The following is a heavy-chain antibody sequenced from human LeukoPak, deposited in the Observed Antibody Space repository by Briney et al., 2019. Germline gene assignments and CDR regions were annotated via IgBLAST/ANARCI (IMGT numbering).Heavy chain of an antibody. D-gene: IGHD3-10*01. CDR2: IKHDGNEK. Sequence: GGSLRLSCVASGFSFTTYWMSWVRQAPGKGLEWVAIIKHDGNEKYYVDSVKGRFTISRDNAKNSLYLQMNSLRAEDTAVYYCGRDTPAYYGSGAKDFWCQGTLVTVSS. CDR1: GFSFTTYW. CDR3: GRDTPAYYGSGAKDF. J-gene: IGHJ4*02. V-gene: IGHV3-7*01.